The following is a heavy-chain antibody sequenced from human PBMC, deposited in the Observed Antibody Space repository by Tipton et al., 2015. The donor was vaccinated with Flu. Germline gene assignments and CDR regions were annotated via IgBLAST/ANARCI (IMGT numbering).Heavy chain of an antibody. CDR2: IYYSGST. Sequence: TLSLTCTVSGDSISSSSYYWGWTRQPPGKGLEWIGSIYYSGSTYYTPSLQSRVTISVDTSKNQFSLKLSSVTAADTAVYYCARDSSDPSGYNSGLPLYYYYYYGMDVWGQGTTVTVSS. J-gene: IGHJ6*02. D-gene: IGHD5-18*01. CDR1: GDSISSSSYY. V-gene: IGHV4-39*07. CDR3: ARDSSDPSGYNSGLPLYYYYYYGMDV.